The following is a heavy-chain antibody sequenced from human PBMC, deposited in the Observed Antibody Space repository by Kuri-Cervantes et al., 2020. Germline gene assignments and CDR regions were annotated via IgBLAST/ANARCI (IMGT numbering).Heavy chain of an antibody. CDR1: GFTFSSYG. Sequence: GESLKISCAASGFTFSSYGMHWVRQAPGKGLVWVSRINSDGSSTSYADSVKGRFTIPRDNSKNTLYLQMNSLRAEDTAVYYCARDPSYYDSSGYFDYWGQGTVVTVSS. V-gene: IGHV3-74*01. CDR2: INSDGSST. D-gene: IGHD3-22*01. J-gene: IGHJ4*02. CDR3: ARDPSYYDSSGYFDY.